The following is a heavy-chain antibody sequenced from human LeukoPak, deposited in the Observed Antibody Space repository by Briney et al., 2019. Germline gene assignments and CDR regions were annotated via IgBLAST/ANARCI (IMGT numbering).Heavy chain of an antibody. J-gene: IGHJ3*02. V-gene: IGHV4-59*06. D-gene: IGHD3-22*01. CDR3: ARGRSKLTYYYDSSGYYLDAFDI. Sequence: PSETLSLTCTVSGGSISSYYWSWIRQPPGKGLEWIGYIYYSGSTYYSPSLRSRVTISPDTSENQFSLKLNSVTAADTAVYYCARGRSKLTYYYDSSGYYLDAFDIWGQGTVVSVSS. CDR2: IYYSGST. CDR1: GGSISSYY.